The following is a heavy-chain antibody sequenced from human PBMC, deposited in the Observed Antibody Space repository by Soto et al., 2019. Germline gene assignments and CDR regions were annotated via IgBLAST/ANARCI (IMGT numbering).Heavy chain of an antibody. Sequence: QVQLQESGPGLVKPSQTLSLTCTVSGGSISSGGYYWSWIRQHPGKGLEWIGYIFYSGSTYSNPSLKGRVAISVDTSKNQFSLKLSSVTAADTAVYYCARAPGDYFDYWGQGTLVTVSS. CDR3: ARAPGDYFDY. CDR1: GGSISSGGYY. J-gene: IGHJ4*02. CDR2: IFYSGST. V-gene: IGHV4-31*03.